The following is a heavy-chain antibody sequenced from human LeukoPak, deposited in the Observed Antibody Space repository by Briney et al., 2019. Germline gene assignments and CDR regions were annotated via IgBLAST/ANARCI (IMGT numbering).Heavy chain of an antibody. CDR2: ISGGGGST. CDR3: AKDMDDILTGYYYGYFDY. Sequence: PGGTLRLSCAASGFTFSNYGMSWVRQAPGKGLEWVSVISGGGGSTCFADSVKGRFTISRDNSNNTLYLQMNSLRAEDTAVYYCAKDMDDILTGYYYGYFDYWGQGTLVTVSS. CDR1: GFTFSNYG. J-gene: IGHJ4*02. D-gene: IGHD3-9*01. V-gene: IGHV3-23*01.